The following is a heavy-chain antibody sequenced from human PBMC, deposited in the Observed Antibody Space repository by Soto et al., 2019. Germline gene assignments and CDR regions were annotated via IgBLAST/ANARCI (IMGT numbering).Heavy chain of an antibody. CDR2: ISSSSSYI. D-gene: IGHD2-15*01. J-gene: IGHJ6*02. V-gene: IGHV3-21*01. CDR1: GFTFSSYS. CDR3: ARLGYCSGGSCSYYYYYYGMDV. Sequence: GSLRLSCAASGFTFSSYSMNWVRQAPGKGLEWVSSISSSSSYIYYADSVKGRFTISRDNAKNSLYLQMNSLRAEDTAVYYCARLGYCSGGSCSYYYYYYGMDVWGQGTTVTVS.